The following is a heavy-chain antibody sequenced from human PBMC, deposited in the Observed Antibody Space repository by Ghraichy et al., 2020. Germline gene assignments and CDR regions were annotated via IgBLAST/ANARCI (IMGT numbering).Heavy chain of an antibody. CDR3: ARDRSLLTDSSGYYYYDY. CDR2: ISSSSSTI. D-gene: IGHD3-22*01. V-gene: IGHV3-48*01. J-gene: IGHJ4*02. CDR1: GFTFSSYS. Sequence: GEALNISCAASGFTFSSYSMNWVRQAPGKGLEWVSYISSSSSTIYYADSVKGRFTISRDNAKNSLYLQMNSLRAEDTAVYYCARDRSLLTDSSGYYYYDYWGQGTLVTVSS.